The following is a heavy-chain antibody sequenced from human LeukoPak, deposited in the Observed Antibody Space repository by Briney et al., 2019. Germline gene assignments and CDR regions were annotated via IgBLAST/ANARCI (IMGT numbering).Heavy chain of an antibody. CDR1: GYRFTRYE. CDR3: ARAPVTTVYYYYMDV. CDR2: MTANSANT. V-gene: IGHV1-8*01. Sequence: ASVQVSCQASGYRFTRYEMNWVRQATGPGLEWMGGMTANSANTAYAQKFQGRVTKTRNTSISPAYMALSSLRSEDTAVYYCARAPVTTVYYYYMDVWGKGTTVTVPS. D-gene: IGHD4-11*01. J-gene: IGHJ6*03.